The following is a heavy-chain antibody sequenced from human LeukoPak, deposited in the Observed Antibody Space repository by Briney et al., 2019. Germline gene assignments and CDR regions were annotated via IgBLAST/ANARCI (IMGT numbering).Heavy chain of an antibody. J-gene: IGHJ4*02. CDR1: GFTFSSYA. CDR3: PKSRGDSRGASNY. Sequence: GGSLRLSCAASGFTFSSYAMNWVRQAPGKGLEWVSFISGSGDTTYYADSVKGRFTISRDSSKNTLYLQMNSLRAEDTAVYYCPKSRGDSRGASNYWGQGTLVTVSS. CDR2: ISGSGDTT. V-gene: IGHV3-23*01. D-gene: IGHD1-26*01.